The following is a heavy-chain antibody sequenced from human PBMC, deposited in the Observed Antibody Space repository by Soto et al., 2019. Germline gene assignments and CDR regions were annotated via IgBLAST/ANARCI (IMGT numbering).Heavy chain of an antibody. CDR1: GYSFSDYD. CDR2: MNPNSGNT. J-gene: IGHJ5*02. V-gene: IGHV1-8*01. CDR3: ARDNRYNWNDEGWFDP. Sequence: QVQLVQSGAEVKKPGASVNVSCKASGYSFSDYDINWLRQATGQGPEWMGWMNPNSGNTGYAQKFQGRVTMTRNTSINTAYMELSSLGSEDTAVYYCARDNRYNWNDEGWFDPWGQGTLVTVSS. D-gene: IGHD1-20*01.